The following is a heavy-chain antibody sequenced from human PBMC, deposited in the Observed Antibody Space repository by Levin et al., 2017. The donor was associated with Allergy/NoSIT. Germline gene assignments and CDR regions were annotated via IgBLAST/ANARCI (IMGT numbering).Heavy chain of an antibody. CDR2: ISSRDNTK. J-gene: IGHJ4*02. Sequence: GGSLKLSCVTSGFTFSNYEMNWVRQAPGKGLEWVSYISSRDNTKYYADSVKGRFTISRDNAKNSLYLQMNSLRAEDRAVYYCAKGFDEWGQGTLVTVSS. CDR1: GFTFSNYE. V-gene: IGHV3-48*03. CDR3: AKGFDE.